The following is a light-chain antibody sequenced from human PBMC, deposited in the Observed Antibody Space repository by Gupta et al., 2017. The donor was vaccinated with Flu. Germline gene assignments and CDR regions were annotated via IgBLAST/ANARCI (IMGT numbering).Light chain of an antibody. CDR1: QSISSH. Sequence: DIQMTQSPSSLSASVGDRVTITCRASQSISSHLNWYQQKPGKAPKLLIYAASSLQSGVPSRFSGSGSGTDFTLTISSLQPEDFATYYCQQKDSFGQGTKLEIK. CDR3: QQKDS. CDR2: AAS. J-gene: IGKJ2*01. V-gene: IGKV1-39*01.